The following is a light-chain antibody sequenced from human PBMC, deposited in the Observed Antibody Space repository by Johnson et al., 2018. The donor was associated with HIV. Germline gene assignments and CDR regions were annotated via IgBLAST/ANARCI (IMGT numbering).Light chain of an antibody. CDR2: ENN. CDR1: SYNIGNSY. J-gene: IGLJ1*01. V-gene: IGLV1-51*02. CDR3: GTWDTSLSAPYV. Sequence: QSVLTQPPSVSAAPGQKVTISCSGSSYNIGNSYVSWYQQLPGTAPKLLIYENNKRPSGIPDRFSGSKSGTSATLGITGLQPWDEADYYCGTWDTSLSAPYVFGTGTKVTVL.